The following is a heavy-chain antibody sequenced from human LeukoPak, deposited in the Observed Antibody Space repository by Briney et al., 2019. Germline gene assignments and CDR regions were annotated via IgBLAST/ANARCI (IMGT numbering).Heavy chain of an antibody. CDR1: GFTFSRYG. Sequence: GGSLRLSCAASGFTFSRYGMHWVRQAPGKGLEWVAVIWFDGSHIFYADSVKGRFTISRDNTKNTVYLQMNSLRAEDTAVYYCARDYDLLTGPTDYWGQGTLVTVSS. CDR2: IWFDGSHI. V-gene: IGHV3-33*01. D-gene: IGHD3-9*01. J-gene: IGHJ4*02. CDR3: ARDYDLLTGPTDY.